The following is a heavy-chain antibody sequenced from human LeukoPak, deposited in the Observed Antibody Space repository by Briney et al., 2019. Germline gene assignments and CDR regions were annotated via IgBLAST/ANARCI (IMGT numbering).Heavy chain of an antibody. Sequence: SETLSLTCTVSGGSIRSGNSYWSWIRQPAGTGLEWIGRIYTVGSTNYNPSLKSRVTISVDKSKNQFSLKLSSVTAADTAVYYCARGVLGYCSSTSCYGRQAHDAFDIWGQGTMVTVSS. CDR1: GGSIRSGNSY. V-gene: IGHV4-61*02. J-gene: IGHJ3*02. D-gene: IGHD2-2*01. CDR3: ARGVLGYCSSTSCYGRQAHDAFDI. CDR2: IYTVGST.